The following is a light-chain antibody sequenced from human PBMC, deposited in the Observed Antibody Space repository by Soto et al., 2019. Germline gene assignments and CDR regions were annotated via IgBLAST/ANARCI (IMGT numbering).Light chain of an antibody. J-gene: IGKJ4*01. CDR3: QQTYSTIVS. CDR2: VAS. Sequence: DIHMTQSPSSLSASVGEAVTITCRASQNISNFLNWYQQRPGTAPKLLIHVASTLQTGVPSRFSGSGSGTDFSLTISNLQPEDSATYYCQQTYSTIVSFGGGTKVDIK. V-gene: IGKV1-39*01. CDR1: QNISNF.